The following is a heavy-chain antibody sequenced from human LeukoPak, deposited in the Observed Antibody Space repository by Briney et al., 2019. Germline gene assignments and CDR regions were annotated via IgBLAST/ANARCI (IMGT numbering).Heavy chain of an antibody. V-gene: IGHV1-46*01. CDR3: ARAGGSRSPFDY. Sequence: ASVKVSCKASGYTFTSYYMHWVRQAPGQGLEWMGVINPRGGSTTYAQKFQGRVTMTRDTSTSTFYMVLSSLKSEDTAIYYCARAGGSRSPFDYWGQGTLVTVSS. J-gene: IGHJ4*02. CDR2: INPRGGST. CDR1: GYTFTSYY. D-gene: IGHD6-6*01.